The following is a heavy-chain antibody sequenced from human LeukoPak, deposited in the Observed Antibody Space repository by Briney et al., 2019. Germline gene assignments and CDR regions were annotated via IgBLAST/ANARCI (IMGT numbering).Heavy chain of an antibody. CDR3: ATRRARSEGYYSHFDY. D-gene: IGHD3-22*01. CDR1: GGSFSGYY. CDR2: INHSGST. V-gene: IGHV4-34*01. J-gene: IGHJ4*02. Sequence: SETLSLTCAVYGGSFSGYYWSWIRQPPGKGLEWIGEINHSGSTNYNPSPKSRVTISVDTSKNQFSLKLSSVTAADTAVYYCATRRARSEGYYSHFDYWGQGTLVTVSS.